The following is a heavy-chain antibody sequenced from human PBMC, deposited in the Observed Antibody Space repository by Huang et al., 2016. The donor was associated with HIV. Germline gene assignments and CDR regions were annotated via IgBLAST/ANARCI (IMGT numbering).Heavy chain of an antibody. CDR1: GGSIRSDNNY. V-gene: IGHV4-39*02. D-gene: IGHD3-10*01. CDR3: ARLPGSITMIRGVITDPY. J-gene: IGHJ4*02. Sequence: QLQLQESGPGLVKPSETLSLTCTVSGGSIRSDNNYWGWIRQPPGKGLEWIGRIYYSGSTYYNPALKRRVTITVDTSKNLFSLRMRSVTAADTAVYYCARLPGSITMIRGVITDPYWGQGTLVTVSS. CDR2: IYYSGST.